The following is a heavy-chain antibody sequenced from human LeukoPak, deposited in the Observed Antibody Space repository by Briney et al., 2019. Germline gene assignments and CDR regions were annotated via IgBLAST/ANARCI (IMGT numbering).Heavy chain of an antibody. CDR3: TTDRSYYYDSSGQRIDY. D-gene: IGHD3-22*01. CDR2: ISSSGSTI. V-gene: IGHV3-48*03. CDR1: GFTFSSYE. J-gene: IGHJ4*02. Sequence: PGGSLRLSCAASGFTFSSYEMNWVRQAPGKGLEWVSYISSSGSTIYYADSVKGRFTISRDNSKNTLYLQMNSLKTEDTAVYYCTTDRSYYYDSSGQRIDYWGQGTLVTVSS.